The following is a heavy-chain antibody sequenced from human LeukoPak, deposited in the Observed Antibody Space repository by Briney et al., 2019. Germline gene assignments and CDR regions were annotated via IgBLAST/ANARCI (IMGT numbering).Heavy chain of an antibody. CDR2: IRKKTNSYTT. J-gene: IGHJ4*02. CDR1: GFTFSDHY. CDR3: ARSGSYYPCDY. V-gene: IGHV3-72*01. Sequence: PGGSLRLSFAASGFTFSDHYMDWVRQAPGKGLEWVGRIRKKTNSYTTEYAASVKGRFTISRDDSKNSLYLQMNSLKSEDTAVYYCARSGSYYPCDYWGQGTLVTVSS. D-gene: IGHD1-26*01.